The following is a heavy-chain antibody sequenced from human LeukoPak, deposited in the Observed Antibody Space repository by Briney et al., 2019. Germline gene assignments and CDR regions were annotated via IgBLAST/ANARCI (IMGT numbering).Heavy chain of an antibody. V-gene: IGHV3-30*02. J-gene: IGHJ4*02. CDR3: AKVQSYYGILTGDPFDY. CDR1: GFTFNSHG. Sequence: GGSLRLSCAASGFTFNSHGMHWVRQGPGQGPEWVAFIVYDGGYKYYADSVKGRFTISRDNSKNTLFLQMNSLRTEDTAVYYCAKVQSYYGILTGDPFDYWGQGTLVTVSS. D-gene: IGHD3-9*01. CDR2: IVYDGGYK.